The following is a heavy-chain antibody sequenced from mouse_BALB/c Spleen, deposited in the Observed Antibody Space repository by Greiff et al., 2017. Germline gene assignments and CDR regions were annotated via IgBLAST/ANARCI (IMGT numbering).Heavy chain of an antibody. V-gene: IGHV1S126*01. Sequence: VKLVESGPQLVRPGASVKISCKASGYSFTSYWMHWVKQRPGQGLEWIGMIDPSDSETRLNQKFKDKATLTVDKSSSTAYMQLSSPTSEDSAVYYCARNYGSSLYWYFDVWGAGTTVTVSS. CDR2: IDPSDSET. J-gene: IGHJ1*01. D-gene: IGHD1-1*01. CDR1: GYSFTSYW. CDR3: ARNYGSSLYWYFDV.